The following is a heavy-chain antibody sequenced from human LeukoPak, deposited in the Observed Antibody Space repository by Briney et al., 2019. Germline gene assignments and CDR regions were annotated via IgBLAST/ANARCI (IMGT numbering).Heavy chain of an antibody. D-gene: IGHD6-19*01. Sequence: IPIFGTANYAQKFQGRVTITTDESTSTAYMELSSLRSEDTAVYYCARDHGGGSGWLNVPDYWGQGTLVTVSS. CDR3: ARDHGGGSGWLNVPDY. CDR2: IPIFGTA. J-gene: IGHJ4*02. V-gene: IGHV1-69*05.